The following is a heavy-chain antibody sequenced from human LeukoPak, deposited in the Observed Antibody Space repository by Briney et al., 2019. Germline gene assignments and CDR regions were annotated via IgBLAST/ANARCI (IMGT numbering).Heavy chain of an antibody. CDR3: ARAPLAVAGTGWFDP. Sequence: GASVKVSCKASGYTFTSYGISWVRQAPGQGLEWMGWISAYNGNTNYAQKLQGRVTMTTDTSTSTAYMELRSLRSDDTAVYYCARAPLAVAGTGWFDPWGQGTLVTVSS. V-gene: IGHV1-18*04. J-gene: IGHJ5*02. CDR2: ISAYNGNT. D-gene: IGHD6-19*01. CDR1: GYTFTSYG.